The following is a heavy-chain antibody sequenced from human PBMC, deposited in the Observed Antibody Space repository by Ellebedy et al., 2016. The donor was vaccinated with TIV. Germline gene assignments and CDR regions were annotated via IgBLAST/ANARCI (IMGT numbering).Heavy chain of an antibody. CDR2: ISYDGIHK. CDR3: ARDPYDYGDYTGDC. J-gene: IGHJ4*02. CDR1: GLTFSIYA. V-gene: IGHV3-30-3*01. Sequence: GGSLRLSCAASGLTFSIYAMHWVRQAPGKGLEWVAVISYDGIHKSYADSVKGRFTISRDNSKNTLYLQMNSLRAEDTAVYYCARDPYDYGDYTGDCWGQGNLVTVSS. D-gene: IGHD4-17*01.